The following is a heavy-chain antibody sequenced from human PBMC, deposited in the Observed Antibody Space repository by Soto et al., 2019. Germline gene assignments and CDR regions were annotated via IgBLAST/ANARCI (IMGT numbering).Heavy chain of an antibody. Sequence: QVQLVQSGAEVKKPGASVKVSCKVSGYTFTTYGITWVRQAPGQGLEWMGWISTYNGNTSYAQNLQGRVTMTTDTPTSTAYMELKSLRSDDTAVYYCARERYCISSGCSLDCWGQGTLVTVSS. D-gene: IGHD2-15*01. CDR2: ISTYNGNT. V-gene: IGHV1-18*01. CDR1: GYTFTTYG. J-gene: IGHJ4*02. CDR3: ARERYCISSGCSLDC.